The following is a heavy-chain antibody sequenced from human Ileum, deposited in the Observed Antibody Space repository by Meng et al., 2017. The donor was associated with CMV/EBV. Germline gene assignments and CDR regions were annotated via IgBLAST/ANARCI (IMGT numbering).Heavy chain of an antibody. CDR2: ISIDGRTT. V-gene: IGHV3-23*03. J-gene: IGHJ4*02. D-gene: IGHD3-22*01. CDR3: ARYYFPNSNGSYFDY. Sequence: GGSLRLSCAASGLTFRNYGMTWVRQAPGKGLVWVSVISIDGRTTYYGDSVKGRFTMSRDNSKDTVYLQMNSLRAEDTAVYYCARYYFPNSNGSYFDYWGQGTLVTVSS. CDR1: GLTFRNYG.